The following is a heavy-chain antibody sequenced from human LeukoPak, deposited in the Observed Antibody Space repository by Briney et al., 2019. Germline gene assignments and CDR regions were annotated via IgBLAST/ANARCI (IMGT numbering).Heavy chain of an antibody. CDR3: ARGPYSYDSSGAFDI. CDR1: GGSISSRRYY. J-gene: IGHJ3*02. D-gene: IGHD3-22*01. Sequence: SETLSLTCTVSGGSISSRRYYWSWIRQPAGKGLEWIGRISSSGSTNYNPSLKSRVTMSVDTSKNQFSLKLSSVTAADTAVYFCARGPYSYDSSGAFDIWGQGTMVTVSS. V-gene: IGHV4-61*02. CDR2: ISSSGST.